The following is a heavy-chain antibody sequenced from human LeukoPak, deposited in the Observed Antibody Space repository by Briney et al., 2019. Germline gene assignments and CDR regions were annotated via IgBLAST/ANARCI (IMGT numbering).Heavy chain of an antibody. J-gene: IGHJ4*02. CDR3: ARVRRVTTGFDY. V-gene: IGHV4-38-2*01. CDR1: GYFISSGYY. D-gene: IGHD4-11*01. CDR2: IYHSGST. Sequence: PSETLSLTCAVSGYFISSGYYWGWIRQPPGKGLEWIGSIYHSGSTYYNPSLKSRVTISVDTSKNQFSLKLSSVPAADTAVYYCARVRRVTTGFDYWGQGTLVTVSS.